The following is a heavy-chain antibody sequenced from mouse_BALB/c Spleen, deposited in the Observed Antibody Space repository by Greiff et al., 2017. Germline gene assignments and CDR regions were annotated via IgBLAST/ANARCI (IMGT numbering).Heavy chain of an antibody. V-gene: IGHV2-2*02. D-gene: IGHD1-1*01. J-gene: IGHJ2*01. Sequence: QVQLQQSGPGLVQPSQCLSITCTVSGFSLTSYGVHWVRQSPGKGLEWLGVIWSGGSTDYNAAFISRLSISKDNSKSQVFFKMNSLQANDTAIYYCARKGDYGYFDYWGQGTTLTVSS. CDR2: IWSGGST. CDR3: ARKGDYGYFDY. CDR1: GFSLTSYG.